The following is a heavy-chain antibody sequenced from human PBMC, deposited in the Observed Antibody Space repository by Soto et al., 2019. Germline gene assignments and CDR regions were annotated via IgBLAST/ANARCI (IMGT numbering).Heavy chain of an antibody. CDR3: ARHDVGY. V-gene: IGHV4-39*01. CDR1: GGSISSSSYY. Sequence: PSETLSLTCTVSGGSISSSSYYWGWIRQPPGKGLEWIGSTYYSGSTYYNPSLKSRVTISVDTSKNQFSLKLSSVTAADTAVYYCARHDVGYWGQGTLVTVSS. J-gene: IGHJ4*02. CDR2: TYYSGST.